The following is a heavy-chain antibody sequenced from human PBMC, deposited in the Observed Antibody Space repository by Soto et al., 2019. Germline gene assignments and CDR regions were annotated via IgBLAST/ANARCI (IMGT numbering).Heavy chain of an antibody. V-gene: IGHV3-23*01. CDR1: GFTFSSYA. Sequence: GGSLRLSCAASGFTFSSYAMSWVRQSPGRGLTWVSVITGSGGSTYYADSVKGRFTISRDNSKNTLYLQMNSLRAEDTAVYYCAKPRGYRDRATLFDYWGQGTLVTVSS. CDR2: ITGSGGST. D-gene: IGHD3-10*01. CDR3: AKPRGYRDRATLFDY. J-gene: IGHJ4*02.